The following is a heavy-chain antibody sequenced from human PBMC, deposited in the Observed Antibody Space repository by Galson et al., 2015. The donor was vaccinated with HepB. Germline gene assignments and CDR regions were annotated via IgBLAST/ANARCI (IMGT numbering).Heavy chain of an antibody. CDR2: IDWDNDK. Sequence: PALVKPTQTLTLTCTFSGFSLSTSGMCVSWIRQPPGKALEWLALIDWDNDKYYSTSLKTRLTISKDTSKNQVVLTMTNMDPVDTATYYCARTYNYYDSSGGWFDPSGQGTLVTVSS. V-gene: IGHV2-70*01. CDR3: ARTYNYYDSSGGWFDP. CDR1: GFSLSTSGMC. J-gene: IGHJ5*02. D-gene: IGHD3-22*01.